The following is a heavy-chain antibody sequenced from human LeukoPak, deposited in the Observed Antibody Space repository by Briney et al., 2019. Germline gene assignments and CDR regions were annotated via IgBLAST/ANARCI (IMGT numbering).Heavy chain of an antibody. J-gene: IGHJ6*03. V-gene: IGHV4-39*07. CDR3: ARESIYGDYSMDV. Sequence: PSETLSLTCTVSGGSISSSSYYWGWIRQPPGKGLEWIGFIYYTGSTYYNPSLKSRVTISVDTSKNQFSLKLSSVTAADTAVYYCARESIYGDYSMDVWGKGTTVTVSS. CDR2: IYYTGST. CDR1: GGSISSSSYY. D-gene: IGHD4-17*01.